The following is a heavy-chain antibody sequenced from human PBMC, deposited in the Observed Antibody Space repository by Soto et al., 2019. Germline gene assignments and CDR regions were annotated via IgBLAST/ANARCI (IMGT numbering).Heavy chain of an antibody. CDR3: AGVRSFALLEWSPSDSYGMDV. Sequence: ASVKVSCKASGYSFSTYGISWVRQAPGQGLEWMGWISTSNGYTNYAQKFQGRVSMTTDTSTNTAYMEVRSLRSDDTAFYFCAGVRSFALLEWSPSDSYGMDVWGQGTSVTVSS. CDR1: GYSFSTYG. CDR2: ISTSNGYT. D-gene: IGHD3-3*01. J-gene: IGHJ6*02. V-gene: IGHV1-18*01.